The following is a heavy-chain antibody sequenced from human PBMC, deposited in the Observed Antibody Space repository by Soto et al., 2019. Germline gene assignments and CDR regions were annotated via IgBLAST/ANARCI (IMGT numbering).Heavy chain of an antibody. CDR3: AIPTRSTVTTVRIHAFDI. Sequence: SETLSLTCAVYGGSFSGYYWSWIRQPPGKGLEWIGEINHSGSTNYNPSLKSRVTISVDTSKNQFSLKLSSVTAADTAVYYCAIPTRSTVTTVRIHAFDIWGQGTMVTVSS. CDR2: INHSGST. J-gene: IGHJ3*02. V-gene: IGHV4-34*01. CDR1: GGSFSGYY. D-gene: IGHD4-17*01.